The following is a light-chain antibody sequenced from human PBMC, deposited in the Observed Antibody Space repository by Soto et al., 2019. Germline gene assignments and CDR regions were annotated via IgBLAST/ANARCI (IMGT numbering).Light chain of an antibody. CDR2: GAS. J-gene: IGKJ4*01. Sequence: DIQMTQSPSSVSASVGDRVTITCRASQGISSWLVWYQQKPGKAPKVLIYGASTLQSGVPSRFSGSGSGTDFNLTINSLQPEDLATYICQQANSFPLTFGGGTRVESK. CDR1: QGISSW. CDR3: QQANSFPLT. V-gene: IGKV1-12*01.